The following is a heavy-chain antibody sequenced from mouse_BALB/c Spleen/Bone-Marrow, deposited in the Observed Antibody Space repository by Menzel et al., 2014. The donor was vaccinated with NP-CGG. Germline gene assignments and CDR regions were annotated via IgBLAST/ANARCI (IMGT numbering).Heavy chain of an antibody. CDR2: IWSGGGT. J-gene: IGHJ2*01. CDR1: GFSLTSYG. V-gene: IGHV2-2*02. Sequence: QVQLQQSGPGLVQPSQSLSITCTVSGFSLTSYGVHWVRQSPGKGLEWLGVIWSGGGTDYNAAFISRLSIIKDNSKSQVFFKMNSLQANDTAIYYCARKGYGGYFDYWGQGTTLTVSS. CDR3: ARKGYGGYFDY. D-gene: IGHD2-14*01.